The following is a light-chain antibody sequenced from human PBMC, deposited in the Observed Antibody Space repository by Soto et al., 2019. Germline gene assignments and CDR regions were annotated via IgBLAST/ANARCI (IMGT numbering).Light chain of an antibody. Sequence: EIVMTQSLATVSVSTGERATLSCRASQSVSSNLAWYQQKPGQAPRLLIYGASTRATGIPARFSGSGSGTEFTLTISSLQSEDFAVYYCQQYNNWPRTFGQGTKVDIK. CDR3: QQYNNWPRT. J-gene: IGKJ1*01. CDR1: QSVSSN. V-gene: IGKV3-15*01. CDR2: GAS.